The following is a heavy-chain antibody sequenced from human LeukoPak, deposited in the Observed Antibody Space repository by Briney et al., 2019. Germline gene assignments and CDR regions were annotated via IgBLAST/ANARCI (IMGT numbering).Heavy chain of an antibody. CDR1: GGSIRSGGYY. CDR2: IYYSGST. Sequence: SQTLSLTCTVSGGSIRSGGYYWSWIRQHPGKGLEWIGYIYYSGSTYYNPSLKSRVTISVDTSKNQFSLKLSSVIAADTAVYYCARDYYYDSSGYYWRWEVGYNWFDPWGQGTLVTVSS. D-gene: IGHD3-22*01. CDR3: ARDYYYDSSGYYWRWEVGYNWFDP. V-gene: IGHV4-31*03. J-gene: IGHJ5*02.